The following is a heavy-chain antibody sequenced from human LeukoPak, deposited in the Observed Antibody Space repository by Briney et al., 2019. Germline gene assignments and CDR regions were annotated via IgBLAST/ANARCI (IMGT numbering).Heavy chain of an antibody. J-gene: IGHJ2*01. Sequence: SETLSLTCAVYSGSFSGYYWSWIRQPPGKGLEWIGEINRSGSTNYNPSLKSRVTMSVDTSKNQFSLKLSSVTAADTAVYYCARVHYYYDSSGYQDWSFDLWGRGTLVTVSS. CDR1: SGSFSGYY. CDR3: ARVHYYYDSSGYQDWSFDL. D-gene: IGHD3-22*01. V-gene: IGHV4-34*01. CDR2: INRSGST.